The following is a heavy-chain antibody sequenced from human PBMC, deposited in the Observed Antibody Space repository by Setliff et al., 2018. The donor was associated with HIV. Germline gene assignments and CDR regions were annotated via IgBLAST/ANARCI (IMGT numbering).Heavy chain of an antibody. Sequence: ASVKVSCKASGYSFTNYGISWVRQAPGQGLEWMGWIGSYNDNTNYALNLQGRVTMTTDTSTSTAYMELRSLRSDDTAVYYCARDDVGYCSGGSCYHLFDTFDIWGQGTVVTVSS. CDR2: IGSYNDNT. V-gene: IGHV1-18*01. CDR3: ARDDVGYCSGGSCYHLFDTFDI. J-gene: IGHJ3*02. D-gene: IGHD2-15*01. CDR1: GYSFTNYG.